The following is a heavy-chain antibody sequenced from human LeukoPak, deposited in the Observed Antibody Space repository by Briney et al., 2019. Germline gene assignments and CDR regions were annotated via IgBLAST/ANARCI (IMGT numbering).Heavy chain of an antibody. D-gene: IGHD3-22*01. J-gene: IGHJ3*02. Sequence: PSETLSLTCTVSGGSISSYYWSWIRQPPGKGLEWIGYIYYSGSTNYNPSLKSRVTISVDTSKNQFSLKLSSVTAADTAVYYCARPSSGNLEHDAFDIWGQGTMVTVSS. CDR3: ARPSSGNLEHDAFDI. CDR1: GGSISSYY. V-gene: IGHV4-59*01. CDR2: IYYSGST.